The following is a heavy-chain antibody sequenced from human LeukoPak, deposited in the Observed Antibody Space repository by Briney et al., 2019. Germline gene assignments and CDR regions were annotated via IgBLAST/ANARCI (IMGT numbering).Heavy chain of an antibody. CDR2: INPNSGGT. Sequence: ASVKVSCKASGYTFTGYYMHWVRQAPGQGLEWMGWINPNSGGTNYAQKFQGRVTMTRDTSISTAYMELSRLRSDDTAVYYCARDFGSVVPAAILHYWGQGTLVTVSS. D-gene: IGHD2-2*02. CDR1: GYTFTGYY. CDR3: ARDFGSVVPAAILHY. J-gene: IGHJ4*02. V-gene: IGHV1-2*02.